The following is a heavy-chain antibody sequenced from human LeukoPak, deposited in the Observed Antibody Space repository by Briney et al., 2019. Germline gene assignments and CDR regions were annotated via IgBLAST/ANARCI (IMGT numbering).Heavy chain of an antibody. CDR3: ARGGGLRSWFDP. CDR1: GGTFTSYA. V-gene: IGHV1-69*13. Sequence: SVKLSCKASGGTFTSYAISWVRQAPGQALEWMGGIIPIFGTANYAQKFQGRVTITADESTSTAYMELSSLRSEDTAVYYCARGGGLRSWFDPWGQGTLVTVSP. D-gene: IGHD4-17*01. CDR2: IIPIFGTA. J-gene: IGHJ5*02.